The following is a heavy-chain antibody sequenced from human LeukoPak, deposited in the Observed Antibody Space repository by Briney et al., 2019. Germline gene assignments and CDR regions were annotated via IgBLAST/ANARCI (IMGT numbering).Heavy chain of an antibody. J-gene: IGHJ4*02. CDR3: AKGGKYSGSGSPDY. D-gene: IGHD6-6*01. CDR1: GFTFSTYA. CDR2: ISGSGGNT. Sequence: GGSLRLSCAASGFTFSTYAVSWVRQAPGQGLEWVSGISGSGGNTYYADTVKGRFTISRDNSYNTLYLQMNSLRAEDTAVCYCAKGGKYSGSGSPDYWGQGTLVTVSS. V-gene: IGHV3-23*01.